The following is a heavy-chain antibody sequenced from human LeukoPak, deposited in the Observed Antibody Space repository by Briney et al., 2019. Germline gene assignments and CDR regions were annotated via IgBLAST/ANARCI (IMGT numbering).Heavy chain of an antibody. Sequence: GGSLRLSCAASGFTFSSYEMNWVRQAPGKGLEWVTYISSSGSTIYYADSVKGRFTISRDSSKNTMYLQMNSLRVEDTAMYYCGRDVGPWGQGTLVTVSS. CDR3: GRDVGP. J-gene: IGHJ5*02. CDR1: GFTFSSYE. V-gene: IGHV3-48*03. CDR2: ISSSGSTI.